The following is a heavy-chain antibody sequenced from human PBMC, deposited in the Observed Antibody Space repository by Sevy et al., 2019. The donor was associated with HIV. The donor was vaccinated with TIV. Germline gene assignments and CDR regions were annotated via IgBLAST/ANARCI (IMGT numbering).Heavy chain of an antibody. CDR1: GFTFSNAW. Sequence: GGSLRLSCAASGFTFSNAWMSWVRQAPGKGLEWVGRIKSKTEGATRDFAAPVKGRLLISRDDSRNTVYLQMNSLKTEDTAVYYCTAGVRASDFDYWGQGTLVTVSS. CDR2: IKSKTEGATR. CDR3: TAGVRASDFDY. J-gene: IGHJ4*02. V-gene: IGHV3-15*01. D-gene: IGHD3-3*01.